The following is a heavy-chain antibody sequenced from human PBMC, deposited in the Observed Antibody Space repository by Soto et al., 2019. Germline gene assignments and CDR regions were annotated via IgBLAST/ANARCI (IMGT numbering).Heavy chain of an antibody. J-gene: IGHJ4*02. CDR3: AKDPLQYCSGGSCSTVDY. D-gene: IGHD2-15*01. CDR2: ISYEGSNK. V-gene: IGHV3-30*18. Sequence: QVQLVESGGGVVQPGRSLRLSCAASGFTFSSYGMHWVRQAPGEGLEWVAVISYEGSNKYYGDSVKGRFTISRDNSKNTLYLQMNSLRAEETAVYYCAKDPLQYCSGGSCSTVDYWGQGTLVTVSS. CDR1: GFTFSSYG.